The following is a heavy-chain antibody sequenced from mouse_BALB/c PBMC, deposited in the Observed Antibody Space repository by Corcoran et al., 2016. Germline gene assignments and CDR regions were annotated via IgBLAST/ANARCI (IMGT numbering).Heavy chain of an antibody. Sequence: EVQLQQSGAELVKPGASVKLSCTASGFNIKDTYMHWVKQRPEQGLEWIGRIDPANGNNKYDPKFQGKATITADTSSNTAYLQLSSLTSEDSAVEYCANLDWYFDAWGAGITVTVSS. CDR2: IDPANGNN. J-gene: IGHJ1*01. CDR1: GFNIKDTY. V-gene: IGHV14-3*02. CDR3: ANLDWYFDA.